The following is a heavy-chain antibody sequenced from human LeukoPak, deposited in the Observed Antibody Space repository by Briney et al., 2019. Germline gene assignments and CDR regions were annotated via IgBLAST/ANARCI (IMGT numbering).Heavy chain of an antibody. CDR3: AKTTDCSSTSCYDYYYGMDV. Sequence: GASLRLSCAASGFTFSSYGMHWVRQAPGKGLEWVAVISYDGSNKYYADSVKGRFTISRDNSKNTLYLQMNSLRAEDTAVYYCAKTTDCSSTSCYDYYYGMDVWGQGTMVTVSS. V-gene: IGHV3-30*18. D-gene: IGHD2-2*01. CDR1: GFTFSSYG. CDR2: ISYDGSNK. J-gene: IGHJ6*02.